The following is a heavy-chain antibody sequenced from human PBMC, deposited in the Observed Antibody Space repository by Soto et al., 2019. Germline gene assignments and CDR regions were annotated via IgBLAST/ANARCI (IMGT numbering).Heavy chain of an antibody. J-gene: IGHJ4*02. Sequence: QVQLVQSGAEVKKPGSSVKVSCKASGDTFSFYTINWVRQAPGLGLEWVGRINPILSMSNYAQKFQGRVTMTADKSTNTAYMELRSLRSEDTARYYCATSYGSGYRAFDYWGQGALVTVSS. CDR1: GDTFSFYT. V-gene: IGHV1-69*02. CDR3: ATSYGSGYRAFDY. CDR2: INPILSMS. D-gene: IGHD3-10*01.